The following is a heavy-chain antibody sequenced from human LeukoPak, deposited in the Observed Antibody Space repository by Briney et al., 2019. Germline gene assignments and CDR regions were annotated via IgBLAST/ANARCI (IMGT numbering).Heavy chain of an antibody. CDR1: GFTFSSYG. D-gene: IGHD2-2*01. Sequence: AGGSLRLSCPASGFTFSSYGMSWVRQAPGKGLEWVSVISGSGGRTYYADSVKGRFTISRDNSKNMLYLQMNSLRDEDTAVYYCATAHYCSSTNCYLGYWGQGTLVTVSS. CDR3: ATAHYCSSTNCYLGY. J-gene: IGHJ4*02. V-gene: IGHV3-23*01. CDR2: ISGSGGRT.